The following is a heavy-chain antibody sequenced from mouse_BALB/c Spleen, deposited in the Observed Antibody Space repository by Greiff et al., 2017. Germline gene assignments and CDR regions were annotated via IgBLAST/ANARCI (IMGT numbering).Heavy chain of an antibody. CDR3: ARSDTTAPAWFAY. Sequence: QVQLQQPGAELVMPGASVKMSCKASGYTFTDYWMHWVKQRPGQGLEWIGAIDTSDSYTSYNQKFKGKATLTVDESSSTAYMQLSSLTSEDSAVYYCARSDTTAPAWFAYWGQGTLVTVSA. CDR1: GYTFTDYW. J-gene: IGHJ3*01. CDR2: IDTSDSYT. V-gene: IGHV1-69*01. D-gene: IGHD1-2*01.